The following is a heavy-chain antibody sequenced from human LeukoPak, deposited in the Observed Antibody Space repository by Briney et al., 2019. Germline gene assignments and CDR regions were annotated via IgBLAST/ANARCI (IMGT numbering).Heavy chain of an antibody. CDR1: GFTFSSYG. CDR2: ITQDGSGE. V-gene: IGHV3-7*01. CDR3: ARIPNAYCFDS. D-gene: IGHD3-16*01. Sequence: GGSLRLSCAAAGFTFSSYGMSWVRQAPERGLEWVASITQDGSGEYYVDSVKGRFTISRDNAKNSLFLQMNSLRAEDTAVYYCARIPNAYCFDSWGQGTLVTVSS. J-gene: IGHJ4*02.